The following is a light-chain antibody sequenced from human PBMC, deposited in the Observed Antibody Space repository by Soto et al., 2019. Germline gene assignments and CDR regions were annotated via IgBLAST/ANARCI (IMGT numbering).Light chain of an antibody. CDR3: QQYYSYPIT. CDR2: AAS. Sequence: DIQLTQSPSFLSASVGGRVTITCRASQGISSYLAWHQQKPGKAPKLLIYAASTLQSGVPSRFSGSGSGTDFTLTISCLQSEDFATYYCQQYYSYPITFGQGTRLEIK. J-gene: IGKJ5*01. V-gene: IGKV1-9*01. CDR1: QGISSY.